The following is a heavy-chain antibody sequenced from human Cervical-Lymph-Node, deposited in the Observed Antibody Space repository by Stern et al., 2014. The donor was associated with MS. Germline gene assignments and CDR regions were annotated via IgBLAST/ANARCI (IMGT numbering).Heavy chain of an antibody. D-gene: IGHD2-15*01. V-gene: IGHV1-2*04. CDR3: AREDCSGGSCYPLFDY. CDR1: GYTFTGYY. J-gene: IGHJ4*02. Sequence: QLVQSGAEVKKPGASVKVSCKASGYTFTGYYMHWVRQARGQGLEWIGWINPNSGGTNYAQKFQGWVTMTRDTSISTAYMELSRLRSDDTAVYYCAREDCSGGSCYPLFDYWGQGTLVTVSS. CDR2: INPNSGGT.